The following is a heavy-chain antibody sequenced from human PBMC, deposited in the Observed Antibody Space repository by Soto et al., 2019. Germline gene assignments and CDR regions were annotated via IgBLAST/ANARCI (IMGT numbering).Heavy chain of an antibody. CDR2: LNIDGRTR. J-gene: IGHJ1*01. Sequence: PGGSLRLSCSASGFTFSNYWMHWVRQGPGKGLVWVARLNIDGRTRNYADSVKGRFTISRDNAQNTLFLQMNSLSAEDTAVYYCARGGHYDCVSYHPVRLAVCGQGTAVPGSS. CDR3: ARGGHYDCVSYHPVRLAV. D-gene: IGHD3-16*01. V-gene: IGHV3-74*01. CDR1: GFTFSNYW.